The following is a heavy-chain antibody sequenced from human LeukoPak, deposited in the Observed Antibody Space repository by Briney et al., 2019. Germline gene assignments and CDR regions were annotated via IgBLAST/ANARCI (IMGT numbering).Heavy chain of an antibody. D-gene: IGHD3-16*01. CDR2: IKSKTDGGTT. Sequence: TGGSLRLSCAASGFTFSSYSMNWVRQAPGKGLEWVGRIKSKTDGGTTDYAAPVKGRFTISRDDSKNTLYLQMNSLKTEDTAVYYCTTEGWLHTGLGYWGQGTLVTVSS. V-gene: IGHV3-15*01. CDR3: TTEGWLHTGLGY. J-gene: IGHJ4*02. CDR1: GFTFSSYS.